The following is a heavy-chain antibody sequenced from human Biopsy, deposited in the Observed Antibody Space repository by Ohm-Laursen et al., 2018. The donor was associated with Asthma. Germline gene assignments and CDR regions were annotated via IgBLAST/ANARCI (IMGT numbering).Heavy chain of an antibody. CDR1: GRTFNTYF. J-gene: IGHJ4*02. CDR3: ARKAGSCISRTCYSLDF. V-gene: IGHV1-69*13. Sequence: ASVTLSCKSLGRTFNTYFIGWARLAPGPGLEWLGVINSVFCTTTYTQKFHDRVTITADDSTSTVYMELSSLRSEDTAVYYCARKAGSCISRTCYSLDFWGQGTLVTVSS. CDR2: INSVFCTT. D-gene: IGHD2-2*01.